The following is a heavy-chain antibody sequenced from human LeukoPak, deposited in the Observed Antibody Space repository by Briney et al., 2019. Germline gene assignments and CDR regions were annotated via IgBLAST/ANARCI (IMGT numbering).Heavy chain of an antibody. Sequence: PGGSLRLSCAASGFIFSSYGMHWVRQAPGKGLEWVAVIWYDGSNKYYADSVKGRFTISRDNSKNTLYLQMNSLRAEDTAVYYCARELGYGDYGEGFDYWGQGTLVTVSS. CDR3: ARELGYGDYGEGFDY. J-gene: IGHJ4*02. CDR2: IWYDGSNK. D-gene: IGHD4-17*01. CDR1: GFIFSSYG. V-gene: IGHV3-33*08.